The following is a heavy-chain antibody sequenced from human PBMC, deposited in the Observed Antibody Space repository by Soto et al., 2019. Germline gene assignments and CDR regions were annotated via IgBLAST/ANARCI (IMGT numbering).Heavy chain of an antibody. CDR3: ERNRLGYYYYYMDV. V-gene: IGHV4-59*01. Sequence: SETLSLTCTVSGGSISSYYWSWIRQPPGKGLEWIGYIYYSGSTNYNPSLKSRVTISVDTSKNQFSLKLSSVTAADTAVYYCERNRLGYYYYYMDVWGKGTTVTVSS. CDR1: GGSISSYY. CDR2: IYYSGST. J-gene: IGHJ6*03.